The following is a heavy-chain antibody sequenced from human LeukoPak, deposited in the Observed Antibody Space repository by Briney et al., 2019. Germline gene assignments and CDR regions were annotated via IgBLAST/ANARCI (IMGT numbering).Heavy chain of an antibody. CDR3: AKCPSSGSYAFDY. CDR1: GFTLSDYG. Sequence: GGSLRLSCPASGFTLSDYGMHWVRHAPGKGLEWPAAISYDGSDKYYADSGKGPLSICRDDTKKTLYLQTTRQPATGTAVYYCAKCPSSGSYAFDYWGQGTLVTVSS. V-gene: IGHV3-30*18. CDR2: ISYDGSDK. J-gene: IGHJ4*02. D-gene: IGHD1-26*01.